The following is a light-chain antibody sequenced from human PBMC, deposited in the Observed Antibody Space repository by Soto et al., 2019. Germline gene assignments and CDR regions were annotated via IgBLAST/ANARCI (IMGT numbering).Light chain of an antibody. CDR1: QSVSSN. Sequence: EIVMTQSPATLSVSPGERATLSCRASQSVSSNLVWYQQKPGQAPRLLIYGASTRATGIPARFSGSGSGTELTLTISSLQSEDFAVYYCQQYNNWPPTFGQGTKV. CDR2: GAS. J-gene: IGKJ1*01. V-gene: IGKV3-15*01. CDR3: QQYNNWPPT.